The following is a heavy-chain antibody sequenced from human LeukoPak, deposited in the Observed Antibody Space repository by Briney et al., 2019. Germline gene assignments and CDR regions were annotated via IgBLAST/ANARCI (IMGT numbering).Heavy chain of an antibody. V-gene: IGHV4-39*07. CDR3: ARDMVRGVTPFDY. Sequence: SETLSLTCTVSGGSISSSSYYWGWIRQPPGKGLEWIGGIYYSGSTYYNPSLKSRVTISVDTSKNQFSLKLSSVTAADTAVYYCARDMVRGVTPFDYWGQGTLVTVSS. J-gene: IGHJ4*02. CDR1: GGSISSSSYY. CDR2: IYYSGST. D-gene: IGHD3-10*01.